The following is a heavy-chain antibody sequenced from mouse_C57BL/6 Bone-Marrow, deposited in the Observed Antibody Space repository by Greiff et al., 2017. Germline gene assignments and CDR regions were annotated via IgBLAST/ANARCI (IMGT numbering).Heavy chain of an antibody. CDR2: IDPSDSYT. J-gene: IGHJ1*03. V-gene: IGHV1-50*01. CDR3: AREGSNFVGYFDV. Sequence: QVQLQQPGAELVKPGASVKLSCKASGYTFTSYWMQWVKQRPGQGLEWIGEIDPSDSYTNYNQKLKGKATLTVDTSSSTAYMQLSSLTSEDSAVYYCAREGSNFVGYFDVWGTGTTVTVSS. D-gene: IGHD2-5*01. CDR1: GYTFTSYW.